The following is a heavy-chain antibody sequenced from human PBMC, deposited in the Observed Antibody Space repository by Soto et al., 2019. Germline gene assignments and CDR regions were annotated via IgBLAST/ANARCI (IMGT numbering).Heavy chain of an antibody. V-gene: IGHV6-1*01. CDR1: GDSVSGNSAT. D-gene: IGHD3-10*01. J-gene: IGHJ4*02. Sequence: QVQMQQSGPGLVKPSQTLSLTCAISGDSVSGNSATWNWIRQSPSRGLEWLGRTYYRSKWYNDYPVSVKSQIPTTPNTPKNHFPRQRNSVTPGDTAVYFCERGGSNLDYWGQGPL. CDR2: TYYRSKWYN. CDR3: ERGGSNLDY.